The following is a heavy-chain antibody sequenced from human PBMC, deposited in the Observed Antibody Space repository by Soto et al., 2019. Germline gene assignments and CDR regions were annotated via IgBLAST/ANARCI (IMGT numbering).Heavy chain of an antibody. J-gene: IGHJ6*04. V-gene: IGHV3-15*01. D-gene: IGHD6-13*01. CDR2: IKSKSVGGTT. CDR1: GFSFSNVW. CDR3: AGSTSSWGV. Sequence: VQLVESGGGLVKPGGSLTLSCAASGFSFSNVWMSWVRQAPGKGLEWVGHIKSKSVGGTTDYTAPVKGRFTISRDDSKDTLFLQMNSLRAEDTAVYYCAGSTSSWGVWGKGTTVTVSS.